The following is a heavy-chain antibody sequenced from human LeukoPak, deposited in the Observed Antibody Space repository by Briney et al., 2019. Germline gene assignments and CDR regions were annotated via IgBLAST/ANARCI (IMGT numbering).Heavy chain of an antibody. D-gene: IGHD2-21*02. CDR1: GGSISSYY. CDR3: ARAVAYCGGDCYSYGMDV. Sequence: SETLSLTCTVSGGSISSYYWSWIRQPPGKGLEWIGYIYYSGSTNYNPSLKSRVTISVDTSKSQFSLKLSSVTAADTAVYYCARAVAYCGGDCYSYGMDVWGQGTTVTVSS. CDR2: IYYSGST. V-gene: IGHV4-59*01. J-gene: IGHJ6*02.